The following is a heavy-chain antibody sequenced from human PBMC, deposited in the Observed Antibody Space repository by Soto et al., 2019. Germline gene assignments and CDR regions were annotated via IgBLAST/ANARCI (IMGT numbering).Heavy chain of an antibody. V-gene: IGHV4-38-2*02. J-gene: IGHJ4*02. CDR3: ARESSGAAAGTGY. Sequence: SETLSLTCAVSGYFISSGYYWGWIRQPPGKGLEWIGSIYHSGSTYYNPSLKSRVSISVDTSKNQFSLKLSSVTAADTAVYYCARESSGAAAGTGYWGQGTLVTVSS. D-gene: IGHD6-13*01. CDR1: GYFISSGYY. CDR2: IYHSGST.